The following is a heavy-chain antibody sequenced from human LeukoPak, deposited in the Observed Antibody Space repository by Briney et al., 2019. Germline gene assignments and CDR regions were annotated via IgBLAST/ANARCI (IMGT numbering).Heavy chain of an antibody. Sequence: PGGSLRLSCAGSGFIFSSYWMSWVRQAPGKGLEWVANIKQDGSERAYVDPVKGRFTISRDNAKNSLFLQMNSLRAEDTAVYYCARDLGLDYWGQGTLVTVSS. V-gene: IGHV3-7*03. CDR3: ARDLGLDY. CDR1: GFIFSSYW. CDR2: IKQDGSER. J-gene: IGHJ4*02. D-gene: IGHD3-10*01.